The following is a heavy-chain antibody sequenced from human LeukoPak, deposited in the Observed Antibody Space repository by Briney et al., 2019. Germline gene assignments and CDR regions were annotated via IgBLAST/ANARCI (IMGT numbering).Heavy chain of an antibody. CDR2: ISNDGSKK. CDR3: ARDWGRGDSKYLDF. V-gene: IGHV3-30*03. CDR1: GFTFNNYG. J-gene: IGHJ4*02. D-gene: IGHD4-17*01. Sequence: PGGSLRLSCAASGFTFNNYGMHWVRQAPGKGLECVALISNDGSKKYYAGSAKGRFTISRDNSRNTVFLEMNSLRVDDTAVYFCARDWGRGDSKYLDFWGQGILVTVSS.